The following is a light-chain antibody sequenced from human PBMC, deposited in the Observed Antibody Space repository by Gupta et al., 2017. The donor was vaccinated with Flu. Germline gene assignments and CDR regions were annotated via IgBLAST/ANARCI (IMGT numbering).Light chain of an antibody. V-gene: IGKV1-39*01. Sequence: SSSSAPVGEAVTTTCGGRQGSSSYLTWFQQKPGQAPRLLIYGASSRQTGVPARFSGSGSGTDFTLTISRLEPEDFATYYCHHSDRTPWTFGQGTKVEIK. J-gene: IGKJ1*01. CDR1: QGSSSY. CDR3: HHSDRTPWT. CDR2: GAS.